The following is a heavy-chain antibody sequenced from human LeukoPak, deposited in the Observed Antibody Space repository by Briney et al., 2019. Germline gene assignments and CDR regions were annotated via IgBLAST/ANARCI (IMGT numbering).Heavy chain of an antibody. CDR3: ARLDIVVVPAAMYYFDY. J-gene: IGHJ4*02. Sequence: PSETQSLTCTVSGGSISSYYWSWIRQPPGKGLEWIGYIYYSGSTNYNPSLKSRVTISVDTSKNQFSLKLSSVTAADTAVYYCARLDIVVVPAAMYYFDYWGQGTLVTVSS. CDR2: IYYSGST. D-gene: IGHD2-2*01. V-gene: IGHV4-59*08. CDR1: GGSISSYY.